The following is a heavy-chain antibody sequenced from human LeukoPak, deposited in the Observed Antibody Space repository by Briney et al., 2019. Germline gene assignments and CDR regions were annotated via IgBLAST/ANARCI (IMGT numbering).Heavy chain of an antibody. D-gene: IGHD7-27*01. V-gene: IGHV4-39*01. CDR1: GGSFSINYYY. CDR2: IYYSGST. Sequence: PSETLSLTCTVSGGSFSINYYYWGWIRQPPGKGLEWIGVIYYSGSTYYSPSLKSRVSLSVDTYKKQFSLKLISVTAADTAIYYCARQDQTNWGPGNSFEMWGQGTMVTVSS. CDR3: ARQDQTNWGPGNSFEM. J-gene: IGHJ3*02.